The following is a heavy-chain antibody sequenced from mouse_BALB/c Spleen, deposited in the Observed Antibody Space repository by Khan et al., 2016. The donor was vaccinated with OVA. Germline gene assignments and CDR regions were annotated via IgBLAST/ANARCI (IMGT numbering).Heavy chain of an antibody. V-gene: IGHV1-7*01. Sequence: QVQLKQSGAELAKPGASVKMSCKASGYTFTSYWMHWVKQRPGQGLEWIGYINPSTGYTEYNQKFKDKATLTADKSSSTAYMQLSSLTSEDSAVYYCARRTTVVDYGGQGITLTVSS. CDR3: ARRTTVVDY. D-gene: IGHD1-1*01. J-gene: IGHJ2*01. CDR2: INPSTGYT. CDR1: GYTFTSYW.